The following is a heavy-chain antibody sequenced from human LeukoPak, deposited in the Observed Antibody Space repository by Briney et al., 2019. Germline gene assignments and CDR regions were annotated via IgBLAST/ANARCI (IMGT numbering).Heavy chain of an antibody. Sequence: GSLRLSCAASGFRFNTYWMSWVRQAPGKGLEWVANIKQDGNEKYYADSVKGRFTISRDNAKNSLYLQMNSLKAEDTAVYYCVRGLTSVTQRYFDYWGQGTLVTVSS. J-gene: IGHJ4*02. D-gene: IGHD4-17*01. V-gene: IGHV3-7*01. CDR3: VRGLTSVTQRYFDY. CDR2: IKQDGNEK. CDR1: GFRFNTYW.